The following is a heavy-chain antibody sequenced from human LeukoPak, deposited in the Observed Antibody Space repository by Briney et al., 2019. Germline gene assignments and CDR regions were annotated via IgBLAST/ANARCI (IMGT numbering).Heavy chain of an antibody. V-gene: IGHV1-8*01. Sequence: ASVKVSCKASGYTFTSYDINWVRQATGQGLEWIGSTNPNSGNTGYAQKFQGRVTMTRNTSISTAYMELSSLRSEDTAVYYCARWPRYCSGGSCYSLSDYWGQGTLVTVSS. CDR1: GYTFTSYD. D-gene: IGHD2-15*01. CDR3: ARWPRYCSGGSCYSLSDY. J-gene: IGHJ4*02. CDR2: TNPNSGNT.